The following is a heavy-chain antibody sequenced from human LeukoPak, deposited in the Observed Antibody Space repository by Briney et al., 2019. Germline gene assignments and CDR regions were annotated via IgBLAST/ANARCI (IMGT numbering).Heavy chain of an antibody. CDR2: INHSGST. CDR1: GYSIRSGYY. Sequence: PSETLSLTCTVSGYSIRSGYYWGWIRQPPGKGLEWIGEINHSGSTNYNPSLKSRVTISVDTSKNQFSLKLSSVTAADTAVYYCARAHIVVLGDYFDYWGQGTLVTVSS. CDR3: ARAHIVVLGDYFDY. D-gene: IGHD2-2*01. V-gene: IGHV4-38-2*02. J-gene: IGHJ4*02.